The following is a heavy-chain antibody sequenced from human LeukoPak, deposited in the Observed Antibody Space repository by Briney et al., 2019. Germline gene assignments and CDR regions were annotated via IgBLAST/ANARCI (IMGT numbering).Heavy chain of an antibody. CDR2: ISAYNGNT. D-gene: IGHD3-10*01. CDR3: ARDGDNYYGSGSYYADAFDI. Sequence: GASVKVSCKASDYTFISYGMSWVRQAPGQGLEWMGWISAYNGNTKYAQNLQGRVTMTTDTSTSTAYMEVRSLRSDDTAVYYCARDGDNYYGSGSYYADAFDIWGQGTMVTVSS. CDR1: DYTFISYG. J-gene: IGHJ3*02. V-gene: IGHV1-18*01.